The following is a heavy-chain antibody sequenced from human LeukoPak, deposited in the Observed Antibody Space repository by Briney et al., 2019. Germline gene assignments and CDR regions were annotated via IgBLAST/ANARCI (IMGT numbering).Heavy chain of an antibody. J-gene: IGHJ5*02. Sequence: PGGSLRLSCAASGFTFSSYSMNWVRQAPGKGLEWVSSISSSSSYIYYADSVKGRFTISRDNAKNSLYLQMNSLRAEDTAVYYCAGGHRGFPPAVAGTVWFDPWGQGTLVTVSS. CDR3: AGGHRGFPPAVAGTVWFDP. V-gene: IGHV3-21*01. D-gene: IGHD6-19*01. CDR1: GFTFSSYS. CDR2: ISSSSSYI.